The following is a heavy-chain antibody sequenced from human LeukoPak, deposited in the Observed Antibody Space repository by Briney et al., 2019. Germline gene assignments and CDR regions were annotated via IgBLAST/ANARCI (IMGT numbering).Heavy chain of an antibody. V-gene: IGHV3-7*04. Sequence: GGSLRLSCAASGFTFSSYWMSWVRQAPGKGLEWVANIKQDGSEKYYVDSVKGRFTISRDNAKNSLYLQMNSLRAEDTAVYYCARDGRGYGTYYFDYWGQGTLVTVSS. J-gene: IGHJ4*02. CDR2: IKQDGSEK. CDR3: ARDGRGYGTYYFDY. CDR1: GFTFSSYW. D-gene: IGHD5-18*01.